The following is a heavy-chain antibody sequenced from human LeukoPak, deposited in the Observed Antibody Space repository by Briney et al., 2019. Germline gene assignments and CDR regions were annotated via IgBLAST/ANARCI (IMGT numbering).Heavy chain of an antibody. Sequence: GGSLRLSCAASGFTFSSYAMHWVRQAPGKGLEWVAVISYDGSNKYYADSVKGRFTISRDNSKNTLYLQMKSLRAEDTAVYYCARAGYYYDSSGSFDYWGQGTLVTVSS. CDR2: ISYDGSNK. CDR3: ARAGYYYDSSGSFDY. CDR1: GFTFSSYA. J-gene: IGHJ4*02. D-gene: IGHD3-22*01. V-gene: IGHV3-30*04.